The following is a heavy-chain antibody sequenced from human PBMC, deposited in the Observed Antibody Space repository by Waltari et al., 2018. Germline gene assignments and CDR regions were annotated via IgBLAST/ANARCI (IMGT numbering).Heavy chain of an antibody. CDR2: INGDGSAK. Sequence: EVQLLESGGGLVQPGGSMRLSRVASGFTFGKYNIMWVRQAPGKGLEWVANINGDGSAKNYMDSVRGRFTISRDNAKNSVYMQLNSLRDDDTAVYYCVRDGLIHAADYWGQGTLVSVSS. V-gene: IGHV3-7*01. CDR3: VRDGLIHAADY. D-gene: IGHD2-15*01. J-gene: IGHJ4*02. CDR1: GFTFGKYN.